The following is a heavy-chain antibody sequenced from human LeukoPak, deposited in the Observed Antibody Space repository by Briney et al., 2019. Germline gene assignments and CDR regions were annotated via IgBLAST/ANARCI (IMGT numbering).Heavy chain of an antibody. CDR2: MNPKSGNT. D-gene: IGHD2-15*01. CDR3: ARVDGSPDY. Sequence: GASVKVSCKASGYTFTRYDINWGRQATGQRLEWMGWMNPKSGNTGHAQKFQGRVTITRDTSISTVYMELSSLRSEDTAVYFCARVDGSPDYWGQGTLVTVSS. V-gene: IGHV1-8*03. J-gene: IGHJ4*02. CDR1: GYTFTRYD.